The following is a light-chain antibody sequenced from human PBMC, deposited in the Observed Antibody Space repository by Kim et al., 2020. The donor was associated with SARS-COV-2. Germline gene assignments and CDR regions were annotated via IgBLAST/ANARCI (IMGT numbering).Light chain of an antibody. CDR1: NIGSKS. J-gene: IGLJ3*02. CDR2: YDS. V-gene: IGLV3-21*04. Sequence: SYELTQPPSVSVAPGKTARITCGGNNIGSKSGHWYQQKPGQAPVLVIYYDSDRHSGIPERFSGSNSGNTATLTISRVEAGDEADYYCQVWDSSSDHPVFGGGTQLTVL. CDR3: QVWDSSSDHPV.